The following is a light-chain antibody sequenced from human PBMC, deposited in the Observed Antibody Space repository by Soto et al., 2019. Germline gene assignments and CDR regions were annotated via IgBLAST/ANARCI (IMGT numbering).Light chain of an antibody. Sequence: EIVMTQSPATLSVSPGERATLSCRASQSVSSNLAWYQQKPGQAPRLLIYGASTRATGIPARFSGSGSGTELTLTISRLQSADFAVYYCQQYNNWPQPFGPGTKVDIK. J-gene: IGKJ3*01. CDR3: QQYNNWPQP. CDR2: GAS. CDR1: QSVSSN. V-gene: IGKV3-15*01.